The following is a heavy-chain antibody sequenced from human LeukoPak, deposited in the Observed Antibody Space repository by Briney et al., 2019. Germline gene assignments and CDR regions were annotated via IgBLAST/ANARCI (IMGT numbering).Heavy chain of an antibody. V-gene: IGHV3-30*02. CDR2: IRYDGSNK. D-gene: IGHD2-2*01. CDR3: ANDDCSSTSCLDY. Sequence: PGGSLRLSCAASGFPFSSYGMYWVRQAPAKGLAWVAFIRYDGSNKYYADFVKGRCTISRDNSKNTLYLQMNSLRAEDTAVYYCANDDCSSTSCLDYWGQGTLVTV. J-gene: IGHJ4*02. CDR1: GFPFSSYG.